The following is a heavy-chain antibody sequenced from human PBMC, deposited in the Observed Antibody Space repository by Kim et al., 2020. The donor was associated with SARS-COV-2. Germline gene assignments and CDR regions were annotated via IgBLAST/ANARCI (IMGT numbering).Heavy chain of an antibody. J-gene: IGHJ6*02. V-gene: IGHV3-15*01. CDR1: GFTFSNAW. CDR2: IKSKTDGGTT. Sequence: GGSLRLSCAASGFTFSNAWMSWVRQAPGKGLEWVGRIKSKTDGGTTDYAAPVKGRFTISRDDSKNTLYLQMNSLKTEDIAVYYCTTDDRYSGYSYYYYGMDVWGQGTTVTVSS. CDR3: TTDDRYSGYSYYYYGMDV. D-gene: IGHD5-12*01.